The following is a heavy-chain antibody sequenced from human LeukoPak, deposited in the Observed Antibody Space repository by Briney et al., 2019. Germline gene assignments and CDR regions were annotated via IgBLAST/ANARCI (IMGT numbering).Heavy chain of an antibody. J-gene: IGHJ3*02. V-gene: IGHV3-48*03. CDR3: AGIRRVFDI. D-gene: IGHD3-10*01. Sequence: PGGSLRLSCAASGFSFSASEMNWVRQAPGKGLEWVSYISSSGGPKFYADSVRGRFTVSRDNAKNSLYLQINSLRVEDTAVYYCAGIRRVFDIWGQGTMVTVSS. CDR1: GFSFSASE. CDR2: ISSSGGPK.